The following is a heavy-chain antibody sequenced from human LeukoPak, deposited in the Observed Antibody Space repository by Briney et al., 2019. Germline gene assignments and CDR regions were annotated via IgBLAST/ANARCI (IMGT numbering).Heavy chain of an antibody. D-gene: IGHD6-13*01. Sequence: SVKVSCKASGYTFTSYGISWVRQAPGQGLEWMGWISAYNGNTNYAQKLQGRVTMTTDTSTSTAYMELRSLRSDDTAVYYCAGVRGTLGSSSFLDYWGQGTLVTVSS. V-gene: IGHV1-18*01. J-gene: IGHJ4*02. CDR2: ISAYNGNT. CDR3: AGVRGTLGSSSFLDY. CDR1: GYTFTSYG.